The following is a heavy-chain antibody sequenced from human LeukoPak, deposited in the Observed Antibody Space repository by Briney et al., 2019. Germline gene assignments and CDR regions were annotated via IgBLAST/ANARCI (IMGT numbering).Heavy chain of an antibody. J-gene: IGHJ5*02. D-gene: IGHD3-16*01. CDR3: ARTSFWESPVNWFDP. V-gene: IGHV1-2*07. CDR1: GYTFSRYA. Sequence: ASVKVSCKASGYTFSRYAISWVRQAPGQGLEWMGWINPKNGGANYAPRFRGRVTMTRDRSTSTVYMELTRLTSDDTAVYYCARTSFWESPVNWFDPWGQGTLVTVSS. CDR2: INPKNGGA.